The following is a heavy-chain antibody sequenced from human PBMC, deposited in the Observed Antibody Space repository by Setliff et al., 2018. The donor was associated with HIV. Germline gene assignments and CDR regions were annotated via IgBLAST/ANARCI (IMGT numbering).Heavy chain of an antibody. V-gene: IGHV4-4*07. Sequence: LSETLSLTCTVSGGSISGDFWTWIRQPAGEGLEWIGRTHASGTTQCEPSLKNRCSMSIDTSKNQFSLKLSSVTAADTAVYYCARQTATGTSATFDSWGQGSLVTVSS. J-gene: IGHJ4*02. CDR2: THASGTT. CDR3: ARQTATGTSATFDS. D-gene: IGHD2-21*02. CDR1: GGSISGDF.